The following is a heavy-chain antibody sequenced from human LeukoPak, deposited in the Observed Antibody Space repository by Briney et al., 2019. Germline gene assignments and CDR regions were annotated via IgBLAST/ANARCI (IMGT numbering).Heavy chain of an antibody. V-gene: IGHV1-69*04. J-gene: IGHJ5*02. CDR2: IIPALEIS. Sequence: SVKVSCKASGGTFSSYAFSWVRQAPGQGLEWMGRIIPALEISHYAQKCQGRVTTTANISTSTAYMELSSLRSEDTAVYYCATSGYRSSWYSTRREDWFDPWGQGTLVTVSS. CDR1: GGTFSSYA. D-gene: IGHD6-13*01. CDR3: ATSGYRSSWYSTRREDWFDP.